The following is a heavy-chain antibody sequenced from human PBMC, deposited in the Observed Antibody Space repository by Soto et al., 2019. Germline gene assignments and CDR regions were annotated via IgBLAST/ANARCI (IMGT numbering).Heavy chain of an antibody. CDR3: ASSIRFLEWLLGYYYGMDV. D-gene: IGHD3-3*01. J-gene: IGHJ6*02. V-gene: IGHV4-39*01. Sequence: SETLSLTCTVSGGYISSSSDYWGWIRQPPGKGLEWIGSIYYSGSTYYNPSLRSRVTISVDTSKNQFSLKLSSVTAADTAVYYCASSIRFLEWLLGYYYGMDVWGQGTTVTVSS. CDR2: IYYSGST. CDR1: GGYISSSSDY.